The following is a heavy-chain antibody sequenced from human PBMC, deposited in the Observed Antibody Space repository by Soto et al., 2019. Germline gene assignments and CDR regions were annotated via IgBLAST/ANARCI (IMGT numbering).Heavy chain of an antibody. J-gene: IGHJ4*02. CDR1: GGSISSGDYY. CDR2: IYYSGST. V-gene: IGHV4-31*03. CDR3: ARQFSVYGDYGRYFDF. D-gene: IGHD4-17*01. Sequence: SETLSLTCPASGGSISSGDYYWSWMRQHPGKGLEWIGYIYYSGSTYYNPSLKSRVTISVDTSNNQFSLKLSSVTAADTAVYYCARQFSVYGDYGRYFDFWGQGTLVTVSS.